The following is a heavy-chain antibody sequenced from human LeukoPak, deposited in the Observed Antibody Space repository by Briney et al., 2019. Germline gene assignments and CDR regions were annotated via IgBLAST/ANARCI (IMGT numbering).Heavy chain of an antibody. V-gene: IGHV4-30-4*01. CDR1: SGSISSGDYY. CDR3: ARDRRYCGGGTCYSGRVDY. CDR2: VYYSGST. J-gene: IGHJ4*02. D-gene: IGHD2-15*01. Sequence: ASQTLSLTCTVSSGSISSGDYYWSWIRQPPGKGLEWIGYVYYSGSTYYNPSLKSRVTMSIDTSKNQFSLELSSVTAADTAVYHCARDRRYCGGGTCYSGRVDYWGQGTLVTVSS.